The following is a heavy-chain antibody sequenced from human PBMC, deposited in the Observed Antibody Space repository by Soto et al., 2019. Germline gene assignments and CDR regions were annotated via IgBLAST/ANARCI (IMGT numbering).Heavy chain of an antibody. CDR1: GYTFTSYA. V-gene: IGHV1-3*01. Sequence: ASVKVSCKASGYTFTSYAMHWVRQAPGQRLEWMGWINAGNGNTKYSQKFQGRVTITRDTSASTAYMELSSLRSEDTAVYYCARAGTRYCSSTSCYSGPVYPRDSFIGLFDPWGQGTLVTVSS. CDR2: INAGNGNT. D-gene: IGHD2-2*01. J-gene: IGHJ5*02. CDR3: ARAGTRYCSSTSCYSGPVYPRDSFIGLFDP.